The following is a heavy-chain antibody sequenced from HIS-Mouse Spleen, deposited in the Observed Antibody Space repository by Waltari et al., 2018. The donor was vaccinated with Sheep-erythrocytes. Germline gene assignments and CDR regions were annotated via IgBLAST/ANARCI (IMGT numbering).Heavy chain of an antibody. D-gene: IGHD1-1*01. V-gene: IGHV3-21*01. CDR3: ARDTGTDAFDI. J-gene: IGHJ3*02. CDR2: ISSSSSYI. CDR1: GFTFSSYS. Sequence: EVQLVESGGGLVKPGGSLRLSCAASGFTFSSYSMNWVRQAPGEGLELVSSISSSSSYIYYADSVKGRFTISRDNAKNSLYLQMNSLRAEDTAVYYCARDTGTDAFDIWGQGTMVTVSS.